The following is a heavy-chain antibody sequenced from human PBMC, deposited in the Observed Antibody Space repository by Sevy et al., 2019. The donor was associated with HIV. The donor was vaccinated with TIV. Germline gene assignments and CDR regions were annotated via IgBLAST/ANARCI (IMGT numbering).Heavy chain of an antibody. J-gene: IGHJ6*02. CDR2: IWYDGSNK. Sequence: GGSLRLSCAASGFTFSSYGMHWVRQAPGKGLEWVAVIWYDGSNKYCADSVKGRFTISRDNSKNTLYLQMNSLRAEDTAVYYCARDRIRGSYYYYGMDVWGQGTTVTVSS. CDR1: GFTFSSYG. CDR3: ARDRIRGSYYYYGMDV. D-gene: IGHD3-3*02. V-gene: IGHV3-33*01.